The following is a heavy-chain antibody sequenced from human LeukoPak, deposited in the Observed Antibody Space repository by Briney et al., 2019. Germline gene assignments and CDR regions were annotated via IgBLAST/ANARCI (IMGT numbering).Heavy chain of an antibody. CDR3: ARGLREQQLENDAFDI. J-gene: IGHJ3*02. CDR1: GGSISSSNW. V-gene: IGHV4-4*02. D-gene: IGHD6-13*01. CDR2: IYHSGST. Sequence: PSETLSLTCAVSGGSISSSNWWSWVRQPPGKGLEWIGEIYHSGSTNYNPSLKSRVTISVDKSKNQFSLKLSSVTAADTAVYYCARGLREQQLENDAFDIWGQGTMVTVSS.